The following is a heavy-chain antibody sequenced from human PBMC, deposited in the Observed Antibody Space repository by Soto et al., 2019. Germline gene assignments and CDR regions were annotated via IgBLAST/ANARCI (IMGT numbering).Heavy chain of an antibody. Sequence: SETLSLTCTVSGDSITSGMYSWSWIRQAPGKGLEWIGNIHVTGYTAFSPSLRRRVTMSVATSRNQFSLNLNSVTAADTAVYFCARGGALRPNGHVPLDFWGQGTLVTVSS. CDR1: GDSITSGMYS. CDR2: IHVTGYT. CDR3: ARGGALRPNGHVPLDF. V-gene: IGHV4-30-2*01. D-gene: IGHD3-16*01. J-gene: IGHJ4*02.